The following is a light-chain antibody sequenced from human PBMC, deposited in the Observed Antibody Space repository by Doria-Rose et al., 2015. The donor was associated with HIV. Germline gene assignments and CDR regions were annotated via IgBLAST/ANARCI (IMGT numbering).Light chain of an antibody. CDR1: QTVSTY. Sequence: SASLGDRVTITCRVSQTVSTYLNWFQQEPGKAPKLLIYAASRLQSGVPSRFSGSGSGTDFTLTISGLQPGDFATYYCQQTYSSPPRTFGQGTKVEMK. CDR2: AAS. CDR3: QQTYSSPPRT. J-gene: IGKJ1*01. V-gene: IGKV1-39*01.